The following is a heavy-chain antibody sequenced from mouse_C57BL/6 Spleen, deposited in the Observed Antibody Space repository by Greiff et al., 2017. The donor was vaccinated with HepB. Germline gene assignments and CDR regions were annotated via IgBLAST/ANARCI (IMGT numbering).Heavy chain of an antibody. J-gene: IGHJ4*01. CDR1: GYTFTSYW. CDR2: IDPSDSYT. D-gene: IGHD2-2*01. CDR3: ARWGYAAMDY. V-gene: IGHV1-69*01. Sequence: QVQLKQPGAELVMPGASVKLSCKASGYTFTSYWMHWVKQRPGQGLEWIGEIDPSDSYTNYNQKFKGKSTLTVDKSSSTAYMQLSSLTSEDSAVYYCARWGYAAMDYWGQGTSVTVSS.